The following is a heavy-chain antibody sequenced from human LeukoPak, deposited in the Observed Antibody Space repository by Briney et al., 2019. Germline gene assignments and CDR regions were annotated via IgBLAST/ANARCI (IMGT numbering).Heavy chain of an antibody. J-gene: IGHJ4*02. D-gene: IGHD3-22*01. CDR3: VKDISYESSGSVFEY. CDR1: GFTFEDYT. V-gene: IGHV3-43*01. Sequence: GGSLRLSCAASGFTFEDYTMHWVRQAPGKTLQWVSLINWHGTTYYTDSVKGRFTISRDNSKNSLYLQMDTLRREDTAFYYCVKDISYESSGSVFEYWGQGALVTVSS. CDR2: INWHGTT.